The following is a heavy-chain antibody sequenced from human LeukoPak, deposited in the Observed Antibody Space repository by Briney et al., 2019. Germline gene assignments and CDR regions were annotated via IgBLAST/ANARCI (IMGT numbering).Heavy chain of an antibody. CDR1: GFTFSDYY. CDR3: AKDRVPLAARPLHFDY. D-gene: IGHD6-6*01. CDR2: ISSSGSTI. J-gene: IGHJ4*02. V-gene: IGHV3-11*01. Sequence: GGSLRLSCAASGFTFSDYYMSWIRQAPGKGLEWVSYISSSGSTIYYADSMKGRFTISRDNAKNSLYLQMNSLRAEDTAVYYCAKDRVPLAARPLHFDYWGQGTLVTVSS.